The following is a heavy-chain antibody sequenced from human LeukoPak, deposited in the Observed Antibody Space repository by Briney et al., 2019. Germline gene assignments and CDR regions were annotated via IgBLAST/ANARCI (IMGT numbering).Heavy chain of an antibody. CDR2: ISSSSSTI. D-gene: IGHD1-26*01. V-gene: IGHV3-48*01. J-gene: IGHJ4*02. CDR1: GFTFSSYS. Sequence: GGSLRLSCAASGFTFSSYSMNWVRQAPGKGLEWVSYISSSSSTIYYADSVKGRFTISRDNAKNSLYLQMNSLRAEDTAVYYCAKTVGANYFDYWGQGTLVTVSS. CDR3: AKTVGANYFDY.